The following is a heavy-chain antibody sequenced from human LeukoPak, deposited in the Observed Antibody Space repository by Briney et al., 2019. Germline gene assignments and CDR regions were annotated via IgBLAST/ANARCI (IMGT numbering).Heavy chain of an antibody. D-gene: IGHD5-24*01. V-gene: IGHV1-2*02. CDR1: GYTFTGYY. Sequence: ASVKVSCKASGYTFTGYYMHWVRQAPGQGLEWMGWINPNSGGTNYAQKFQGRVTMTRDTSISTAYMELSRLRSDDTAVYYCARIDPYKDPPDYWGQGTLVTVSS. J-gene: IGHJ4*02. CDR2: INPNSGGT. CDR3: ARIDPYKDPPDY.